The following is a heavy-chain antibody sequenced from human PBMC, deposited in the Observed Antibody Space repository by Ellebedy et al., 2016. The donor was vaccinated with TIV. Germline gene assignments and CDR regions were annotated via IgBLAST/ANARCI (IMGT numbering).Heavy chain of an antibody. CDR2: VIPVFGTP. Sequence: AASVKVSCMASGGTFISDAISWVRHAPGQGLEWMGGVIPVFGTPNYAQKFQDRVTITADESTNTAYMEVRSLTSEDTALYYCARTTSSSTWYGAFHYWGQGTLVTVSS. CDR3: ARTTSSSTWYGAFHY. V-gene: IGHV1-69*13. D-gene: IGHD6-13*01. J-gene: IGHJ1*01. CDR1: GGTFISDA.